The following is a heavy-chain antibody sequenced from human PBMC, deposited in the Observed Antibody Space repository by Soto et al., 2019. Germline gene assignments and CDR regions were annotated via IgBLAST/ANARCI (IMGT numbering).Heavy chain of an antibody. CDR3: ARDNVARSPSYYYYGMDV. Sequence: GGSLRLSCAASGFTFSSYAMHWVRQAPGKGLEWVAVISYDGSNKYYADSVKGRFTISRDNSKNTLYLQMNSLRAEDTAVYYCARDNVARSPSYYYYGMDVWGQGTTVTVSS. V-gene: IGHV3-30-3*01. CDR1: GFTFSSYA. D-gene: IGHD6-6*01. J-gene: IGHJ6*02. CDR2: ISYDGSNK.